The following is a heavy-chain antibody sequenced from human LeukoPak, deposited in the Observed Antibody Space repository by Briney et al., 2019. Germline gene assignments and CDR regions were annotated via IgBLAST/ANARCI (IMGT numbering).Heavy chain of an antibody. Sequence: PSETLSLTCTVSGGSISSYYWSWIRQPPGKGLEWIGYIYYSGSTNYNPSLKSRVTISVDTSKNQFSLKLSSVTAADTAVYYCARELENDILTGYNHWFDPWGQGTLVTVSS. D-gene: IGHD3-9*01. CDR2: IYYSGST. CDR3: ARELENDILTGYNHWFDP. J-gene: IGHJ5*02. CDR1: GGSISSYY. V-gene: IGHV4-59*12.